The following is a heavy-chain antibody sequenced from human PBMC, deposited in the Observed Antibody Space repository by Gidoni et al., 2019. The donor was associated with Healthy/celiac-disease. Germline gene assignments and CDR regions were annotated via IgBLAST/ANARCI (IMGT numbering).Heavy chain of an antibody. CDR1: GFTFSSYW. J-gene: IGHJ4*02. Sequence: EVQLVESGGGLVQPGGALRLSCEASGFTFSSYWMSWVRQAPGKGLEWVANIKQDGSEKYYVDSVKGRFTISRDNAKNSLYLQMNSLRAEDTAVYYCAIEEVVAATSNWGQGTLVTVSS. CDR2: IKQDGSEK. D-gene: IGHD2-15*01. V-gene: IGHV3-7*01. CDR3: AIEEVVAATSN.